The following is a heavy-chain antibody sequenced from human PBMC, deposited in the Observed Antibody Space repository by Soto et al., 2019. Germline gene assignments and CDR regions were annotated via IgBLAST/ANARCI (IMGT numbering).Heavy chain of an antibody. CDR2: IYYSGST. V-gene: IGHV4-59*01. CDR1: GGSISSYY. D-gene: IGHD3-3*01. Sequence: SETLSLTCTVSGGSISSYYWSWIRQPPGKGLEWIGYIYYSGSTNYNPSLKSRVTISVDTSKNQFSLKLSSVTAADTAVYYCARGPAYYDFWSGTVSYFDYWGQGTLVTVSS. CDR3: ARGPAYYDFWSGTVSYFDY. J-gene: IGHJ4*02.